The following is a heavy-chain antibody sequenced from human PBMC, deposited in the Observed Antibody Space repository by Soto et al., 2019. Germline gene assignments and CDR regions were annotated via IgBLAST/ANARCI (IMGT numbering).Heavy chain of an antibody. Sequence: QLLESGGGLVQPGGSLRLSCAASGFTFSSYAMSWVRQAPGKGLEWVASISGSGGSTYYADSVKGRFTISRDNSKNTLYLQMNSLRAEDTAVYYCAKWPPGSTSPFDYWGQGTLVTVSS. CDR1: GFTFSSYA. CDR2: ISGSGGST. D-gene: IGHD3-10*01. J-gene: IGHJ4*02. CDR3: AKWPPGSTSPFDY. V-gene: IGHV3-23*01.